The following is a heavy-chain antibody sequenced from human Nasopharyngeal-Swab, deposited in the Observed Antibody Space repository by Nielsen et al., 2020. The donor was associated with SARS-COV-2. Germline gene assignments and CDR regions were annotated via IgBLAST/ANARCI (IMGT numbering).Heavy chain of an antibody. CDR2: ISSSSSYI. J-gene: IGHJ6*02. Sequence: GGSLRLSCAASGFTFSSYSMNWVRQAPGKGLEWVSSISSSSSYIYYADSVKGRFTISRDNAKNSLYLQMNSLRAEDTAVYYCARDGSSWTDYYYYGMDVWGQGTTVTVSS. D-gene: IGHD6-13*01. CDR1: GFTFSSYS. CDR3: ARDGSSWTDYYYYGMDV. V-gene: IGHV3-21*01.